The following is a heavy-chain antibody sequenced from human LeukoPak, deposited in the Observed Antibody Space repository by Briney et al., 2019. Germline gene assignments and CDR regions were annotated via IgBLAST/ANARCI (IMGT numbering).Heavy chain of an antibody. Sequence: ASVKVSCKASGYTFTSYDINWVRQAPGQGLEWMGIINPSGGSTSYAQKFQGRVTMTRDTSTSTVYMELSSLRSEDTAVYYCARDHDYDFWSGYYIHWGREPWSPSPQ. J-gene: IGHJ4*02. CDR2: INPSGGST. CDR1: GYTFTSYD. D-gene: IGHD3-3*01. V-gene: IGHV1-46*03. CDR3: ARDHDYDFWSGYYIH.